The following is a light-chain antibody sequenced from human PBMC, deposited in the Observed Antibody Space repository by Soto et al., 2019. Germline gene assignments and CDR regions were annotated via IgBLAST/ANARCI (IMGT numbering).Light chain of an antibody. J-gene: IGKJ1*01. V-gene: IGKV3-11*01. CDR3: QQRSNWPPWT. CDR1: QRVGSSY. Sequence: DIVLTQTPGTLSLSPGERASLSCRASQRVGSSYLAWYQQKPGQAPRLLIYDASSRATGIPARFSGSGSGTDFTLTISSLEPEDFAVYYCQQRSNWPPWTFGQGTKVDIK. CDR2: DAS.